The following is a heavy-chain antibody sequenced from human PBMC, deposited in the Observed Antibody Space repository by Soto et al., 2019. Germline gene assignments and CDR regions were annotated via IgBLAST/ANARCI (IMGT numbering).Heavy chain of an antibody. J-gene: IGHJ4*02. CDR2: IKRDGSEK. Sequence: EVQLVESGGGLVQPGGSLRLSCAASGFTFSRYCMTWVRQSPGKGLEWVANIKRDGSEKYYVDSVKGRFTISRDNAKNSLFLLMNSLRVEDTALYYCAVRPPDDNYDAVFDYWGRGTLVTVS. CDR3: AVRPPDDNYDAVFDY. CDR1: GFTFSRYC. V-gene: IGHV3-7*03. D-gene: IGHD3-22*01.